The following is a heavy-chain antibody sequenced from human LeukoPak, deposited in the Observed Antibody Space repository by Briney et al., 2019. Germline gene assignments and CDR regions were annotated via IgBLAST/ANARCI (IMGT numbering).Heavy chain of an antibody. Sequence: PGGSLRLSCAASGFTFSSYSMNWVRQAPGKGLEWVSSISSSSSYIYYADSVKGRFTISRDNAKNSLYLQMNSLRAEDTAVYYCASIEGGCSSTSCPDYWGQGTLVTVSS. V-gene: IGHV3-21*01. D-gene: IGHD2-2*01. CDR2: ISSSSSYI. CDR1: GFTFSSYS. J-gene: IGHJ4*02. CDR3: ASIEGGCSSTSCPDY.